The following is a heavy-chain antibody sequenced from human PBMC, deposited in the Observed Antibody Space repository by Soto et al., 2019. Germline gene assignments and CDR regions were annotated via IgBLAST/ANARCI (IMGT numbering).Heavy chain of an antibody. J-gene: IGHJ5*02. CDR3: ARDENILYPDPPGVWFDP. CDR1: GGTFSSYT. CDR2: IIPILGIA. D-gene: IGHD2-8*01. Sequence: SVKVSCKASGGTFSSYTISWVRQAPGQGLEWMGRIIPILGIANYAQKFQGRVTITADKSTSTAYMELSSLRSEDTAVYYRARDENILYPDPPGVWFDPWGQGTLVTVSS. V-gene: IGHV1-69*04.